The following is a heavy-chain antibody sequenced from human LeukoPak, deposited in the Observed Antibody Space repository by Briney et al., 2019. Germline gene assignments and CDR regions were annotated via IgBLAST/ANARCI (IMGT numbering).Heavy chain of an antibody. CDR1: GGSISSGGYY. D-gene: IGHD3-10*01. J-gene: IGHJ6*02. V-gene: IGHV4-31*03. CDR3: ARVRADYYGSGSPPFPLDYGMDV. Sequence: PSETLSLTCTVSGGSISSGGYYWSWIRQHPGKGLGWIGYIYYSGSTYYNPSLKSRVTISVDTSKNQFSLKLSSVTAADTAVYYCARVRADYYGSGSPPFPLDYGMDVWGQGTTVTVSS. CDR2: IYYSGST.